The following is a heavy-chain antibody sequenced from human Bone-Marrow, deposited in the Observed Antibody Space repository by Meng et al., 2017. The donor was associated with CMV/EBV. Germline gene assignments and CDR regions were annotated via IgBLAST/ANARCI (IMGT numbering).Heavy chain of an antibody. D-gene: IGHD7-27*01. J-gene: IGHJ3*02. CDR3: ARGTTVGLGIGAFDI. V-gene: IGHV1-2*02. CDR2: INPNSGGT. CDR1: GYTFTGYY. Sequence: ASVKVSCKASGYTFTGYYMHWVRQAPGQGLEWMGWINPNSGGTNYAQKFQGRVTMTRDTSISTAYMELSRLRSDDTAVYYCARGTTVGLGIGAFDIWDQRTMVTVSS.